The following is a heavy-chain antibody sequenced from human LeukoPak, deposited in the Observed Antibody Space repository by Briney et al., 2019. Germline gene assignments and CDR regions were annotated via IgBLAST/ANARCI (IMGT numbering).Heavy chain of an antibody. J-gene: IGHJ5*02. CDR1: GFTFSSYW. V-gene: IGHV3-7*01. D-gene: IGHD3-10*01. CDR2: IKQDGSEK. Sequence: GGSLRLSCAASGFTFSSYWMSWVRQAPGKGLEWVANIKQDGSEKYYVDSVKGRFTISRDNAKNSLYLQMNSLRAEDTAVYYCARDKVSGSGSYQRRFDPWGQGTLVTVSS. CDR3: ARDKVSGSGSYQRRFDP.